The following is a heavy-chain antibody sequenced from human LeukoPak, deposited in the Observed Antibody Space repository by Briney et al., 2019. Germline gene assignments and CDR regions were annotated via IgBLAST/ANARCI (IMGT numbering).Heavy chain of an antibody. J-gene: IGHJ3*02. CDR3: ARDYGSGSYYNFHDAFDI. Sequence: SETLSLTCTVSGGSISSYYWSWIRQPPGKRLEWIGYIYYSGSTNYNPSLKSRVTISVDTSKNQFSLKLSSVTAADTAVYYCARDYGSGSYYNFHDAFDIWGQGTMVTVSS. V-gene: IGHV4-59*01. CDR1: GGSISSYY. D-gene: IGHD3-10*01. CDR2: IYYSGST.